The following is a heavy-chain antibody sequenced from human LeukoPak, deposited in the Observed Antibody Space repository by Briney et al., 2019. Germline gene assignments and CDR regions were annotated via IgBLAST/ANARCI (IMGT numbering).Heavy chain of an antibody. J-gene: IGHJ3*02. Sequence: GGSLRLSCAASGFTFSNAWMSWVRQAPGKGLEWVGRIKSKTDGGTTDYAAPVKGRFTISRDDSKNTLYLQMNSLKTGDTAVYYCTTALLEHSYVPAAFDIWGQGTMVTVSS. V-gene: IGHV3-15*01. CDR2: IKSKTDGGTT. CDR1: GFTFSNAW. D-gene: IGHD5-18*01. CDR3: TTALLEHSYVPAAFDI.